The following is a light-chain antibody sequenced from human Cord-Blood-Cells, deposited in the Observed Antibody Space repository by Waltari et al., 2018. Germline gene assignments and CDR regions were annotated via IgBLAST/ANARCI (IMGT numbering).Light chain of an antibody. CDR2: AVS. J-gene: IGLJ2*01. CDR3: SSYTSSSTV. CDR1: RSEVGGLNY. Sequence: QSALTQPASVSGSPGQSITISCTGTRSEVGGLNYVSWYQQHPGKAPKLMIYAVSNLPAGVANRFSGSKPGNTASLTISGLQAEDEADYYCSSYTSSSTVFGGGTKLTVL. V-gene: IGLV2-14*01.